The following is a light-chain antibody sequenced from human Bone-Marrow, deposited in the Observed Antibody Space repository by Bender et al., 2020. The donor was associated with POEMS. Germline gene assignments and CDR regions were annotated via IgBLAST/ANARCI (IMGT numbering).Light chain of an antibody. CDR2: ANI. CDR3: QSYDSDLNGWV. J-gene: IGLJ3*02. Sequence: QSVVTQPPSASGAPGQRVTISCSGSSSNIGSNYVYWYQQLPRTAPKLLIYANINRPSEIPDRFSGSQSGTSASLAITGLQSEDEAAYFCQSYDSDLNGWVFGGGTKLTVL. V-gene: IGLV1-40*01. CDR1: SSNIGSNY.